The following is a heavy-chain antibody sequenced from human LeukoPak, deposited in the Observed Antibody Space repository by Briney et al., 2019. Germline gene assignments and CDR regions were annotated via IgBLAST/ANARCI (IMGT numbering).Heavy chain of an antibody. Sequence: PSETLSLTCAVYGGSFSAYYWSWIRQPPGKGLEWIGEINHSGSTNYNPSLKSRVTISVDTSKNQFPLKLSSVTAADTAVYYCARYGKGRWLTSTRPFWYFDLWGRGTLVTVSS. CDR2: INHSGST. CDR3: ARYGKGRWLTSTRPFWYFDL. J-gene: IGHJ2*01. D-gene: IGHD5-24*01. V-gene: IGHV4-34*01. CDR1: GGSFSAYY.